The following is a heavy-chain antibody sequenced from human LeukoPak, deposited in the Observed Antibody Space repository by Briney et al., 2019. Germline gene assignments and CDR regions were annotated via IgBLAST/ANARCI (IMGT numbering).Heavy chain of an antibody. CDR3: AKDRGIAARHYFDY. CDR2: ISGSGGST. J-gene: IGHJ4*02. D-gene: IGHD6-25*01. CDR1: GFTFSSYA. Sequence: GGSLGLSCEASGFTFSSYAMRWVRQAPGKGLEWVSAISGSGGSTYYADSVKGRFTISRDNSKNTLYLQMNSLRAEDTAVYYCAKDRGIAARHYFDYWGQGTLVTVSS. V-gene: IGHV3-23*01.